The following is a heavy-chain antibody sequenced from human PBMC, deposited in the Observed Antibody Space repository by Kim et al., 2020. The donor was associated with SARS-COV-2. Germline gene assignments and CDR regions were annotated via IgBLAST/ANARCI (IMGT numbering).Heavy chain of an antibody. V-gene: IGHV4-34*01. CDR2: INHSGST. D-gene: IGHD3-10*01. J-gene: IGHJ5*02. CDR1: GGSFSGYY. Sequence: SETLSLTCAVYGGSFSGYYWSWIRQPPGKGLDWIGEINHSGSTNYNPSLKSRVNISVDTSKNQFSLKLSSVTAADTAVYYCARARPRGPLLWFGELFGWFAPWGRGTLVTVSS. CDR3: ARARPRGPLLWFGELFGWFAP.